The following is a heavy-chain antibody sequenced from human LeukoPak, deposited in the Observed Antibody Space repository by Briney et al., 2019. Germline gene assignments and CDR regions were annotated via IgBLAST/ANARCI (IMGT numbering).Heavy chain of an antibody. Sequence: WFRQPPGKGLEWIGSIYYSGSTYYNPSLKSRVTISVDTSKNQFSLKLSSVTAADTAVYYCARRGSGWYYFDYWGQGTLVTVSS. D-gene: IGHD6-19*01. CDR3: ARRGSGWYYFDY. V-gene: IGHV4-39*01. CDR2: IYYSGST. J-gene: IGHJ4*02.